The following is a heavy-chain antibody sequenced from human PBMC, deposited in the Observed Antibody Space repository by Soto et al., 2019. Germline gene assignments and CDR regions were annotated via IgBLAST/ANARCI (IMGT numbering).Heavy chain of an antibody. V-gene: IGHV1-69*08. CDR1: GGTFSTYT. CDR3: AGDPDSHYNDSHASSYP. Sequence: QVQLVQSGAEVKKPGSSVKVSCKASGGTFSTYTITWVRQAPGQGLEWMGRIITIIGIINYAQKFQGRVTISGYKFTGTAYMELTGLRSDDTAVYYCAGDPDSHYNDSHASSYPWGQGTLVTVSS. J-gene: IGHJ5*02. D-gene: IGHD4-4*01. CDR2: IITIIGII.